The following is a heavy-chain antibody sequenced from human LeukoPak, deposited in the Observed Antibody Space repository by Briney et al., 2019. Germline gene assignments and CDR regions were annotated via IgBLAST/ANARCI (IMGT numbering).Heavy chain of an antibody. CDR3: ARPFLSSVTTSYYYYGMDV. V-gene: IGHV1-69*04. J-gene: IGHJ6*02. CDR1: GGTFSSYA. Sequence: GASVKVSCKASGGTFSSYAISWVRQAPGQGLEWMGRIIPILCIANYAQKFQGRVTITADKSTSTAYMELSSLRSEDTAVYYCARPFLSSVTTSYYYYGMDVWGQGTTVTVSS. D-gene: IGHD4-17*01. CDR2: IIPILCIA.